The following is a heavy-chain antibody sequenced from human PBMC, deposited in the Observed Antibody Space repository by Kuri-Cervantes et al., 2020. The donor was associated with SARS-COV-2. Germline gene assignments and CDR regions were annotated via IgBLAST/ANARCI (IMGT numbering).Heavy chain of an antibody. CDR1: GFTFSSYW. D-gene: IGHD2-15*01. CDR3: AKILTPGYCSGGSCYLGDY. Sequence: GESLKISCAASGFTFSSYWMSWVRQAPGKGLEWVSAISGSGGSTYYADSVKGRFTISRDNSKNTLYLQMNSLRAEDTAVYYCAKILTPGYCSGGSCYLGDYWGQGTLVTVSS. CDR2: ISGSGGST. J-gene: IGHJ4*02. V-gene: IGHV3-23*01.